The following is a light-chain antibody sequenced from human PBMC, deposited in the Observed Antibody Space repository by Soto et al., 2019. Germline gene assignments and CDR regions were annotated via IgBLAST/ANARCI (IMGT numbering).Light chain of an antibody. V-gene: IGKV3-15*01. CDR1: QSVSSN. J-gene: IGKJ2*01. CDR3: QQHDKWPFT. CDR2: GAS. Sequence: EIVMTQSPATLSVSPGERATLSCRASQSVSSNLAWYQQKPGQAPRLLIYGASTRATGIPARLSGSGSGTDFTRTISSLQSEDFAVYYCQQHDKWPFTFGQGNKLDIK.